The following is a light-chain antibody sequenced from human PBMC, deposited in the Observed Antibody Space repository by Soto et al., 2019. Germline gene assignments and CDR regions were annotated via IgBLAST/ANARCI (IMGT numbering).Light chain of an antibody. CDR1: QSVSTY. CDR3: QQRSDWPLT. CDR2: DAS. V-gene: IGKV3-11*01. Sequence: EIVLTQSPATLSLSPGERATLSCRASQSVSTYLAWYQQKPGQAPRLLIYDASSRATAIPARFSGSGSGTDFTITISSLEPEDFAIYHCQQRSDWPLTFGGGTKVEIK. J-gene: IGKJ4*02.